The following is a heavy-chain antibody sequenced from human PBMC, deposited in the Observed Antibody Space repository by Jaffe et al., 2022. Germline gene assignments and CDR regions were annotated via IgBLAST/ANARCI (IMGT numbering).Heavy chain of an antibody. CDR3: ARVWRSSFYYYMDV. CDR1: GFTFSSYS. J-gene: IGHJ6*03. V-gene: IGHV3-48*01. CDR2: ISSSSSTI. D-gene: IGHD6-13*01. Sequence: EVQLVESGGGLVQPGGSLRLSCAASGFTFSSYSMNWVRQAPGKGLEWVSYISSSSSTIYYADSVKGRFTISRDNAKNSLYLQMNSLRAEDTAVYYCARVWRSSFYYYMDVWGKGTTVTVSS.